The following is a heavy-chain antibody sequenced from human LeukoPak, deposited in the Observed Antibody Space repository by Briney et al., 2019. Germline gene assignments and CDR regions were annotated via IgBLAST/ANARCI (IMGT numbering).Heavy chain of an antibody. CDR2: INHSGST. CDR3: TRAPSARSRKSLLDY. J-gene: IGHJ4*02. V-gene: IGHV4-34*01. CDR1: GGSFSGYY. Sequence: SETLSLTFAVYGGSFSGYYWSWIRQPPGKGPEWIGEINHSGSTNYNPSLKSRVTISIDTSKNQFSLLLSSVAAADTALYCGTRAPSARSRKSLLDYWGQGTLVTVSS. D-gene: IGHD1-14*01.